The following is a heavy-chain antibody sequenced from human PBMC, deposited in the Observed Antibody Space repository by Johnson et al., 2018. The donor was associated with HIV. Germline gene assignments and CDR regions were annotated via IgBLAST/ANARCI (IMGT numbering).Heavy chain of an antibody. Sequence: QMQLVESGGGVVQPGRSLRLSCAASGFTFSSYGMHWVRHAPGKGLEWVAVISYDGSNKYYADSVKGRFTISRDSSKNTLFLQVNSLRPEDTAVYYCARGYCSHGVCYTRADAFDIWGQGTMVTASS. D-gene: IGHD2-8*01. J-gene: IGHJ3*02. V-gene: IGHV3-30*03. CDR3: ARGYCSHGVCYTRADAFDI. CDR1: GFTFSSYG. CDR2: ISYDGSNK.